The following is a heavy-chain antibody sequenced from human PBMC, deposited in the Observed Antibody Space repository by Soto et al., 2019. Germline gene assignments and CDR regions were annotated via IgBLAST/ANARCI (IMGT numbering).Heavy chain of an antibody. Sequence: EVQLLQSGAEVKTPGESLKISCKGSGYSFASYWIGWVRQMPGKGLEWMGIIFPADSDTKYRPSFQGQVTISADKSISTAYLQWNSLKASDTAMYYCAFPYGDSLFGNYWGQGTLVTVSS. CDR1: GYSFASYW. J-gene: IGHJ4*02. D-gene: IGHD4-17*01. CDR3: AFPYGDSLFGNY. V-gene: IGHV5-51*03. CDR2: IFPADSDT.